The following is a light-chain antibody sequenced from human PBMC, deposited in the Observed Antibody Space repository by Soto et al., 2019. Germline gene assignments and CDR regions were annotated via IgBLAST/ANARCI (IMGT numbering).Light chain of an antibody. CDR1: QDISNH. CDR2: AAS. Sequence: DIQMTQSPSSLSASVGDRVIITCRASQDISNHLNWYQQKPGKAPKLLIFAASSLQSGVPSRFSGSRSGPEFTLTISSMQPEDFATYYCQQRYSSPQTFGQGTKVEIK. J-gene: IGKJ1*01. V-gene: IGKV1-39*01. CDR3: QQRYSSPQT.